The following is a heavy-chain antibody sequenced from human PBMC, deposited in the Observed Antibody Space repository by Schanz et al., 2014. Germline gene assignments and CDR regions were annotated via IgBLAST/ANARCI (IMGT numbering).Heavy chain of an antibody. CDR3: ARDAADFYDILTEEDY. CDR1: GYTFTTYA. V-gene: IGHV1-18*01. Sequence: QVQLVQSGAELKKPGASVRVSCKASGYTFTTYAMSWVRQAPGQRLEWMGWINTGSGDTKYPQKLQGRVTMTTDTSTSTAYMELRSLRSDDTAVYYCARDAADFYDILTEEDYWGQGTLVTVSS. J-gene: IGHJ4*02. CDR2: INTGSGDT. D-gene: IGHD3-9*01.